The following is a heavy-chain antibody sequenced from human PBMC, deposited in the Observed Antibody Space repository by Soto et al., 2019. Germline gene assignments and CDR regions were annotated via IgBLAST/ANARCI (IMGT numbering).Heavy chain of an antibody. CDR2: IRSKAYGGTT. CDR1: GFTFGDYA. CDR3: TRDALLSYYYYGMDV. J-gene: IGHJ6*02. Sequence: GGSLRLSCTASGFTFGDYAMSWVRQAPGKGLEWVGFIRSKAYGGTTEYAASVKGRFTISRDDSKSIAYLQMNSLKTEDTAVYYCTRDALLSYYYYGMDVWGQGTTVTVSS. V-gene: IGHV3-49*04.